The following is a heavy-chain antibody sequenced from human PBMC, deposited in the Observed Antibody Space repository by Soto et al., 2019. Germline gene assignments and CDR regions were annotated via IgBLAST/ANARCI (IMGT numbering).Heavy chain of an antibody. CDR3: AKWFGELFDGFDV. D-gene: IGHD3-10*01. CDR2: ISNDGSNR. V-gene: IGHV3-30*18. J-gene: IGHJ3*01. Sequence: QVQLVESGGGVVQPGRSLRLSCAGSGFSFSDFGLHWVRQAPGKGVEWVAVISNDGSNRNYADPVKGRFTISRDTSKNMLYLQINRLRPEDTPVYYCAKWFGELFDGFDVWGQGTMVSVS. CDR1: GFSFSDFG.